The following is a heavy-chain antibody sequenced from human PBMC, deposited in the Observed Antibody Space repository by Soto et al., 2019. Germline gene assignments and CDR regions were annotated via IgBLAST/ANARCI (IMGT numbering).Heavy chain of an antibody. CDR2: IYYSGST. CDR1: GGSISSGGYY. J-gene: IGHJ6*03. V-gene: IGHV4-31*03. Sequence: TLSLTCTVSGGSISSGGYYWSWIRQHPGKGLEWIGYIYYSGSTYYNPSLKSRVTISVDTSKNQFSLKLSSVTAADTAVYYCARGDYGDYYYYYMDVWGKGTTVTVSS. D-gene: IGHD4-17*01. CDR3: ARGDYGDYYYYYMDV.